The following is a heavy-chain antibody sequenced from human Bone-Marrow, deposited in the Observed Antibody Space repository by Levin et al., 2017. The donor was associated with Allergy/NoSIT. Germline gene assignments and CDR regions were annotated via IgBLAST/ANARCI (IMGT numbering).Heavy chain of an antibody. D-gene: IGHD4-11*01. V-gene: IGHV1-58*02. CDR1: GFTFSKSA. CDR2: IVIVSGNP. CDR3: AASTESFPNDVFDL. Sequence: PEASVKVSCNSTGFTFSKSAIQWVRQARGQPLEWIGWIVIVSGNPMYAKKFQDRVTITRDMSTSTAYMELRTLRSDDTAVYSCAASTESFPNDVFDLWGRGTTVTVSS. J-gene: IGHJ3*01.